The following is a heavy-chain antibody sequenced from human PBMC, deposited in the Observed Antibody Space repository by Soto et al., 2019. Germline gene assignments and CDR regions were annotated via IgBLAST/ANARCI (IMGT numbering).Heavy chain of an antibody. CDR1: GFTFSSYS. J-gene: IGHJ4*02. CDR3: ARDKGGTRYCSGGSCYPVDY. CDR2: ISSSSSYI. D-gene: IGHD2-15*01. V-gene: IGHV3-21*01. Sequence: EVQLVESGGGLVKPGGSLRLSCAASGFTFSSYSMNWVRQAPGKGLEWVSSISSSSSYIYYADSVKGRFTISRDNAKNSLYLQMNSLRAEDTAVYYCARDKGGTRYCSGGSCYPVDYWGQGTLVTVSS.